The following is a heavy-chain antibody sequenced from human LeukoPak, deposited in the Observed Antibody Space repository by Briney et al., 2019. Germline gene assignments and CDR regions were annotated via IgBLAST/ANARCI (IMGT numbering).Heavy chain of an antibody. J-gene: IGHJ4*02. CDR1: GDSISTYY. D-gene: IGHD2-8*02. V-gene: IGHV4-59*01. CDR3: ARGGVLLGIDY. Sequence: SETLSLICIVSGDSISTYYWSWIRQPPGKGLEWIGYVYYTGSTNYNPSLKSRVTISVDTSKNQFSLKLTSVTAADTAVYYCARGGVLLGIDYWGQGTLVTVSS. CDR2: VYYTGST.